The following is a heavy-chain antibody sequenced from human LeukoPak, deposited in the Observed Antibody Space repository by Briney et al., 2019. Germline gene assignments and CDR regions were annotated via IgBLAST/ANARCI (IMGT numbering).Heavy chain of an antibody. J-gene: IGHJ6*03. V-gene: IGHV3-21*04. CDR1: GFTFSSYS. D-gene: IGHD3-3*01. CDR3: ARAGTFGVADTYYYYYYYMDV. Sequence: GGSLRLSCAASGFTFSSYSMNWVRQAPGKGLEWVSSISSSSSYIYYADSVKGRFTISRDNSKNTLYLQMNSLRAEDTAVYYCARAGTFGVADTYYYYYYYMDVWGKGTTVTVSS. CDR2: ISSSSSYI.